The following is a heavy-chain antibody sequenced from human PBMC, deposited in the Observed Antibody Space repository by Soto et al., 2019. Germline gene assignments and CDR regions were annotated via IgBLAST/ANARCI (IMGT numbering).Heavy chain of an antibody. V-gene: IGHV1-69*01. CDR1: GGTFSSYA. D-gene: IGHD2-15*01. CDR2: IIPIFGTA. CDR3: ARYRDCSGGSCYHAFDI. Sequence: QVQLVQSGAAVKKPGSSVKVSCKASGGTFSSYAISWVRQAPGQGLEWMGGIIPIFGTANYAQKFQGRVTITADESTSTAYMELSSLRSEDTAVYYCARYRDCSGGSCYHAFDIWGQGTMVTVSS. J-gene: IGHJ3*02.